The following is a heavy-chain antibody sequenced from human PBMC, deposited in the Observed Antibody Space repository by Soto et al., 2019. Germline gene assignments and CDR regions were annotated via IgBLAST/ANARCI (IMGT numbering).Heavy chain of an antibody. Sequence: EVQLVESGGGLVQPGGSLRLSCAASGFTFSAYDMHWVRQPTGKGLEWVSAIGTQHDTYYPDSVKGRFTISRENAKSSFYFQMNRLRTGETAVYYCARQASYWHGGGGWLDPWGQGTLVTVSS. J-gene: IGHJ5*02. CDR2: IGTQHDT. CDR1: GFTFSAYD. D-gene: IGHD2-8*02. CDR3: ARQASYWHGGGGWLDP. V-gene: IGHV3-13*01.